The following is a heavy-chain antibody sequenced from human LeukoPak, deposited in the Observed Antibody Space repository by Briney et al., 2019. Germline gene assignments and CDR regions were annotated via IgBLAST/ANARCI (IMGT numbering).Heavy chain of an antibody. V-gene: IGHV4-4*07. D-gene: IGHD3-10*01. Sequence: PETLSLTCTVSGGSISSYYWSWIRQPAGKGLEWIGRIYNSGSTNYNPSLKSRVTMSVDTSKNQFSLKLSSVTAADTAVYYCARNDYASQVDYWGQGTLVTVSS. CDR1: GGSISSYY. CDR3: ARNDYASQVDY. CDR2: IYNSGST. J-gene: IGHJ4*02.